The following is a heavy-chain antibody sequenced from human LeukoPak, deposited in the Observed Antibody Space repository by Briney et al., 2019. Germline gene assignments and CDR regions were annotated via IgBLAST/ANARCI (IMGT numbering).Heavy chain of an antibody. CDR3: AKGIGDY. J-gene: IGHJ4*02. D-gene: IGHD3-10*01. CDR1: GFTFRSHA. Sequence: GGSLRLSCAASGFTFRSHAMSWVRQAPGKGLEWVSVISASGGSTYYADSVKGRFTISRDNSRNTLYLEMNSLRAEDTAVYYCAKGIGDYWGQGTLVTVSS. CDR2: ISASGGST. V-gene: IGHV3-23*01.